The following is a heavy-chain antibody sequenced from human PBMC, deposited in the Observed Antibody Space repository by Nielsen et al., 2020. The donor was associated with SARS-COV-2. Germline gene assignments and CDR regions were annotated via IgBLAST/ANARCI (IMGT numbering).Heavy chain of an antibody. V-gene: IGHV3-30-3*01. Sequence: GESLKISCAASGFTFSSYAMHWVRQAPGKGLEWVAVISYDGSNKYYADSVKGRFTISRDNSKNTLYLQMNSLRAEDTAVYYCAKVAPFGEPFDYWGQGTLVTVSS. CDR3: AKVAPFGEPFDY. J-gene: IGHJ4*02. CDR2: ISYDGSNK. D-gene: IGHD3-10*01. CDR1: GFTFSSYA.